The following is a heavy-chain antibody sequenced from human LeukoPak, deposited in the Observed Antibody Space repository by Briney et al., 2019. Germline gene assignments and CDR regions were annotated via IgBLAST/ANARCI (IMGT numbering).Heavy chain of an antibody. V-gene: IGHV4-34*01. CDR1: GGSFSGYY. CDR2: INHSGST. Sequence: PSETVSLTCAVYGGSFSGYYWSWIRQPPGKGLEWIGEINHSGSTNYNPSLRSRVTISVDTSKNQFSLKLSSVTAADTAVYYCARKSGSGYYPPRTKYYYMDVWGRGTTVTVSS. CDR3: ARKSGSGYYPPRTKYYYMDV. D-gene: IGHD3-22*01. J-gene: IGHJ6*03.